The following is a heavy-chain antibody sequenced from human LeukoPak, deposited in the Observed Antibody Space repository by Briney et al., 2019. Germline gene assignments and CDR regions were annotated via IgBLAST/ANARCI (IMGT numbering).Heavy chain of an antibody. CDR1: GFTFTKYW. V-gene: IGHV3-74*01. CDR2: IHPDGSSA. J-gene: IGHJ2*01. Sequence: PGGSLRLSRAASGFTFTKYWMHWVRQGPGRGLVWLSRIHPDGSSATYADSVKGRFTISRDNAKNTLSLQMNSLRAEDTAVYYCARDYSFGDAYWYFDLWGRGTLVTVSS. CDR3: ARDYSFGDAYWYFDL. D-gene: IGHD4-17*01.